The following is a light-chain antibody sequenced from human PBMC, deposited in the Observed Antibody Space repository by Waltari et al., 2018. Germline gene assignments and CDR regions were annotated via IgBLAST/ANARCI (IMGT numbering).Light chain of an antibody. CDR2: DIN. J-gene: IGLJ3*02. Sequence: QSALTQPRSVSGSPGQSVTISCTGTSNDVGGYNYVSWYQQHPDKAPKLIIYDINNRPSGVPYRFAGSKSGNSPSRTISGLQAEDEADYYCCSYVGSNTYWVFGGGTKLTVL. CDR1: SNDVGGYNY. CDR3: CSYVGSNTYWV. V-gene: IGLV2-11*01.